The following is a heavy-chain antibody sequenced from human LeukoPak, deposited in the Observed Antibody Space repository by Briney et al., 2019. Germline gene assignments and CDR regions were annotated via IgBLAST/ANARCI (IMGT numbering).Heavy chain of an antibody. V-gene: IGHV1-2*02. CDR2: IKPNSGGT. D-gene: IGHD4-17*01. CDR1: GYTFTGYY. CDR3: ARDPRYGPFDP. Sequence: ASVKVSCKAYGYTFTGYYMHWVRQAPGQGLEWMGWIKPNSGGTNYAQKFQGRVTMTRETSISTAYMELSRLRSDDTAVYYCARDPRYGPFDPWGQGTLVTVSS. J-gene: IGHJ5*02.